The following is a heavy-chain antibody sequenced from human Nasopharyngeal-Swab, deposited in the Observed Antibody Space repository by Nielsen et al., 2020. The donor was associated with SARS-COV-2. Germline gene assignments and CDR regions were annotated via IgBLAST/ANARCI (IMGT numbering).Heavy chain of an antibody. CDR3: ARDPWALRLLRRGLNWFDP. Sequence: WVRQAPGQGLEWMGIINPSGGSTSYAQKFQGRVTMTRDTSTSTVYMELSRLRSDDTAVYYCARDPWALRLLRRGLNWFDPWGQGTLVTVSS. V-gene: IGHV1-46*01. J-gene: IGHJ5*02. CDR2: INPSGGST. D-gene: IGHD1-26*01.